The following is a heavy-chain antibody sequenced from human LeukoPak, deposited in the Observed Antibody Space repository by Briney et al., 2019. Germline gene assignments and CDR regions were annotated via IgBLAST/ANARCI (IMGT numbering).Heavy chain of an antibody. Sequence: ASVKVSCKASGYTFTNYYMHWVRQAPGQGLEWVGMINPRGGSTIYAQNFQGRVTTTRDTSTSTVYMEVTSLRSEDTAVYYCARDYSGRSQALDYWGQGTLVTVSS. CDR1: GYTFTNYY. V-gene: IGHV1-46*01. J-gene: IGHJ4*02. CDR2: INPRGGST. CDR3: ARDYSGRSQALDY. D-gene: IGHD6-19*01.